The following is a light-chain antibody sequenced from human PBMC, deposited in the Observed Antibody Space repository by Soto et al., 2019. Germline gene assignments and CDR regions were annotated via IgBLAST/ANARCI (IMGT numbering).Light chain of an antibody. Sequence: EIVLTQSPGTLSLSPGERATLSCRASQSVSSSYLAWYQQKPGQAPRLLIYGASSRATGIPDRFSGSGSGTDFTLTISRLEPEDFAVYYCQQYCSSPVTFGQGTKPEIK. CDR2: GAS. J-gene: IGKJ2*01. V-gene: IGKV3-20*01. CDR3: QQYCSSPVT. CDR1: QSVSSSY.